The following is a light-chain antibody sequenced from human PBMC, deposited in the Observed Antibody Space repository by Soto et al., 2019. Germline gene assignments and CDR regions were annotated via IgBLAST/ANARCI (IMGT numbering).Light chain of an antibody. CDR2: KAS. Sequence: DIQMTQSPSTLSASVGDRVTITCRASQSISSWLAWYQQKPGKAPKPLISKASSLESGVPSRFSGSGSGAEFTLTISSLEPDDFATYYCQQYDTYSWTFGQGTKVDIK. J-gene: IGKJ1*01. CDR1: QSISSW. V-gene: IGKV1-5*03. CDR3: QQYDTYSWT.